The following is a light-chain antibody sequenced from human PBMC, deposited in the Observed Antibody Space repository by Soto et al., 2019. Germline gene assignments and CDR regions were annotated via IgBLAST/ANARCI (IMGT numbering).Light chain of an antibody. CDR2: DAS. CDR1: QNVYNN. CDR3: QQCRNWPLT. J-gene: IGKJ4*01. V-gene: IGKV3-15*01. Sequence: EIVMTHSPTTLSVSPGEGATLSFQASQNVYNNLAWYQQRPGQPPRLLIYDASTRATGISARFSGSGYGTEFTLTISSLQSEDFAVYFCQQCRNWPLTFGGGTKVDIK.